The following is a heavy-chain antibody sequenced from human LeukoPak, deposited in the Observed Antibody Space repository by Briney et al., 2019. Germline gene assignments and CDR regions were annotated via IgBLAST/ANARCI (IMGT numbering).Heavy chain of an antibody. J-gene: IGHJ4*02. CDR3: ARHARQQLIHIDY. Sequence: SETLSLTCTVSGGSISRYYWSWIRQPPGKGLDWIGYIYYSGTTNYNPSLKSRVTISVDTSKNQFSLRLNSVTAADTAVYYCARHARQQLIHIDYWGQGTLVTVSP. D-gene: IGHD6-13*01. CDR1: GGSISRYY. CDR2: IYYSGTT. V-gene: IGHV4-59*08.